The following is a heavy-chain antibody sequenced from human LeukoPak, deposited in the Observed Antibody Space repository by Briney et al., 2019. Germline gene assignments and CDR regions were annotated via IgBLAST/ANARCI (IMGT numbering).Heavy chain of an antibody. CDR2: IWYDGSNK. J-gene: IGHJ4*02. Sequence: GGSLRLSCAASGFTFSSYGMHWVRQAPGKGLEWVAVIWYDGSNKYYADSVKGRYTISRDNSKNTLYLQMNSLRAEDTAVYYCVRDPYSSSSGGGDYWGQGTLVTVSS. V-gene: IGHV3-33*01. CDR1: GFTFSSYG. D-gene: IGHD6-6*01. CDR3: VRDPYSSSSGGGDY.